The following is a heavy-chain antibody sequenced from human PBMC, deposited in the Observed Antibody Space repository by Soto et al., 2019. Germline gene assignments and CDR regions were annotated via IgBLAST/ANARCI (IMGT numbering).Heavy chain of an antibody. CDR1: GFTFDDYA. D-gene: IGHD1-1*01. Sequence: EVQLVESGGGLVQPGRSLRLSCAASGFTFDDYAMHWVRQAPGKGLEWVSGISCNSGSIGYAVSVKGRFTISRDNDTNSLYLQRNSLGAEDTALYYRARGNWYDGISKCFEPWGQGTLVTVSS. CDR2: ISCNSGSI. CDR3: ARGNWYDGISKCFEP. J-gene: IGHJ1*01. V-gene: IGHV3-9*01.